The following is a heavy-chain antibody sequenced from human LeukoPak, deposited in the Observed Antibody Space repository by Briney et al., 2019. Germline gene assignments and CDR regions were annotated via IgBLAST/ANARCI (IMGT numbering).Heavy chain of an antibody. CDR2: ISSSGSTI. CDR3: ARDDEWELIFFDY. Sequence: GGSLRLSCAASGFTFSDYYMSWIRQAPGKGLEWVSYISSSGSTIYYADSVKGRFTISRDNAKNSLYLQMNSLRAEDTAVYYCARDDEWELIFFDYWGQGTLVTVSS. V-gene: IGHV3-11*04. D-gene: IGHD1-26*01. J-gene: IGHJ4*02. CDR1: GFTFSDYY.